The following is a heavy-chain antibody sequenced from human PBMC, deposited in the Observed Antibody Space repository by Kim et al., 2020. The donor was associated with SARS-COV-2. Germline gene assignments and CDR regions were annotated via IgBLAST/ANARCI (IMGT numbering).Heavy chain of an antibody. CDR3: ARDSFDGLDY. CDR2: IYYSGST. D-gene: IGHD3-16*01. J-gene: IGHJ4*02. V-gene: IGHV4-59*01. Sequence: SETLSLTCTVSGGSISSYYWSWIRQPPGKGLEWIGYIYYSGSTNYNPSLKSRVTISVDTSKNQFSLKLSSVTAADTAVYYCARDSFDGLDYWGQGTLVTVSS. CDR1: GGSISSYY.